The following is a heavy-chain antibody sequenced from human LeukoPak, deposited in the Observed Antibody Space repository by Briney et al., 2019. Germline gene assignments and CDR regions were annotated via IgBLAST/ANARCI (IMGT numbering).Heavy chain of an antibody. Sequence: GGSLRLSCAASGFTFSSYAMSWVRQAPGQGLEWVSAVSGSGGYTYYADSVKGRFTISGDNSKNALYLQMNSLRAEDAAVYYCAKSPQVSTVTTYYFHYWGQGTLVTVSS. CDR2: VSGSGGYT. J-gene: IGHJ4*02. V-gene: IGHV3-23*01. CDR1: GFTFSSYA. CDR3: AKSPQVSTVTTYYFHY. D-gene: IGHD4-17*01.